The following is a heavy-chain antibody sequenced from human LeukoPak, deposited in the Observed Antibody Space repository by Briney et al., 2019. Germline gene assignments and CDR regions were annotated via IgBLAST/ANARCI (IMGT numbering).Heavy chain of an antibody. D-gene: IGHD6-6*01. CDR1: GFTFSIYW. CDR3: ARSAARLRYYYAMDV. J-gene: IGHJ6*02. V-gene: IGHV3-74*01. Sequence: PGGSLRLSCAASGFTFSIYWMHWVRQAPGKGLVCVSRISSDGSSTSYADSVKGRFTISRDNAKNTLYLQMNSLRAEDTAVYFCARSAARLRYYYAMDVWGQGTTVTVCS. CDR2: ISSDGSST.